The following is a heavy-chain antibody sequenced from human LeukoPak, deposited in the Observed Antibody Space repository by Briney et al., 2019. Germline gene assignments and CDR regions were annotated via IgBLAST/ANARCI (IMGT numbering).Heavy chain of an antibody. D-gene: IGHD6-19*01. J-gene: IGHJ3*02. CDR2: ISFDGSNK. CDR3: AKGRSGWYENDAFDI. Sequence: GGSLRLSCAASGFTFSGYGMHWVRQAPGKGLEWVAVISFDGSNKYYADSVKGRFTISRDNSKNTLCLQMDSLRAEDTAMYYCAKGRSGWYENDAFDIWGQGTRITVSS. V-gene: IGHV3-30*18. CDR1: GFTFSGYG.